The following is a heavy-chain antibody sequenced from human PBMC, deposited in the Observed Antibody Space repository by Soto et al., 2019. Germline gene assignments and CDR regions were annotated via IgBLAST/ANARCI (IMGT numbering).Heavy chain of an antibody. CDR2: IFHSGTT. V-gene: IGHV4-30-4*01. CDR3: AKKGYYASGRINLFDS. Sequence: SETLSLTCSVSGDSISSADYFWTWIRQSPGKGLEWMGYIFHSGTTYYNPSLKGRLLISIENSKNQFSLRLTSVTAADSAVYYCAKKGYYASGRINLFDSWGQGTLVTVSS. CDR1: GDSISSADYF. J-gene: IGHJ4*02. D-gene: IGHD3-10*01.